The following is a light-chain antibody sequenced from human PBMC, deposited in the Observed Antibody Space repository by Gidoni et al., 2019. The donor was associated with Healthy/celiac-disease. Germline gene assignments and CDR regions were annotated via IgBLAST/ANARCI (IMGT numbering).Light chain of an antibody. CDR2: GVS. Sequence: EIVLTQSPGTLSLSPGERATLSCRASQSIGSSYLAWYQQKPDQAPRLLIFGVSNRATGIPDRFSGSGSGTDFTLTISRLEPEDFAVYYCQQYGSSVTFXQXTRLEIK. CDR3: QQYGSSVT. CDR1: QSIGSSY. J-gene: IGKJ5*01. V-gene: IGKV3-20*01.